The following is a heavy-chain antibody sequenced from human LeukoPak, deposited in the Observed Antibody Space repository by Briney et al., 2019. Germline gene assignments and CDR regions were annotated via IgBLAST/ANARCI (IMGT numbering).Heavy chain of an antibody. CDR2: IYSSGST. CDR3: ARRATMLASGYFDY. CDR1: SGSISIYY. D-gene: IGHD5-12*01. V-gene: IGHV4-4*09. J-gene: IGHJ4*02. Sequence: PSETLSLTCTVSSGSISIYYWSWIRQTPGKGLEWIGYIYSSGSTTYNPSLKSRVTISIDTSKNQFSLKLSSVTAADTAVYYCARRATMLASGYFDYWGQGTLVSVSS.